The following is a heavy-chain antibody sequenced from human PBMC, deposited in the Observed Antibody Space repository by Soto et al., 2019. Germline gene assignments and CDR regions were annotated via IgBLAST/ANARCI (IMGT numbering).Heavy chain of an antibody. Sequence: QVQLVESGGGVVQPGRSLRLSCAASGFTFSSYGMHWVRQAPGKGLEWVAVIWYDGSNKYYADSVKGRFTISRDNSKNTLYLQMNSLRAEDTAVYYCARVDSSSWYYFDYWGQGTLVTVSS. CDR1: GFTFSSYG. V-gene: IGHV3-33*01. J-gene: IGHJ4*02. CDR3: ARVDSSSWYYFDY. D-gene: IGHD6-13*01. CDR2: IWYDGSNK.